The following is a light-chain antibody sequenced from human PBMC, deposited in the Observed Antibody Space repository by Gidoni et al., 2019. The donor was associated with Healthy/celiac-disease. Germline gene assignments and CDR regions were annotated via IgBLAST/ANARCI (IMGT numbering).Light chain of an antibody. Sequence: DIQMTQSPPSLSASVGDRVTITCRASQSISSYLNWYQQKPGKAPKLLIYAASSLQSGVPSRFSGSGSGTDFTLTISSLQPEDFATYYCQQSYSTPWTFGQGTKVEIQ. CDR1: QSISSY. J-gene: IGKJ1*01. CDR3: QQSYSTPWT. CDR2: AAS. V-gene: IGKV1-39*01.